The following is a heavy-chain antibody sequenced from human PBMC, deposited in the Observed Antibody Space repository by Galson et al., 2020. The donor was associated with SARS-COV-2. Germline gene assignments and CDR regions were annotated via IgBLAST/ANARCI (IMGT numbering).Heavy chain of an antibody. V-gene: IGHV5-51*01. D-gene: IGHD1-26*01. CDR1: AYSFTSYW. J-gene: IGHJ4*02. CDR3: ARRGGSFGLWYFDY. CDR2: IYPGDSDI. Sequence: GESLQISCKGSAYSFTSYWIGWVRQVPGKGLEWMGIIYPGDSDIRYSPSFQGQDTISADKPISTASPQWSSLKAPDTAIYYCARRGGSFGLWYFDYWGQGTLVSVSS.